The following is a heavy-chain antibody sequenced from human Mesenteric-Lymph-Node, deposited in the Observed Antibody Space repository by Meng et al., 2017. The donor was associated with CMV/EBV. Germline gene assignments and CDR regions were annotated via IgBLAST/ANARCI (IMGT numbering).Heavy chain of an antibody. Sequence: GESLKISCAASGFTFSSYSMNWVRQAPGKGLEWVSYISESANRIYYADSVNGRFTISRDNAKNSVFLEMNSLRVEDTAVYYCARDIKVAAADYWGQGTLVTVSS. V-gene: IGHV3-48*04. D-gene: IGHD6-13*01. J-gene: IGHJ4*02. CDR1: GFTFSSYS. CDR3: ARDIKVAAADY. CDR2: ISESANRI.